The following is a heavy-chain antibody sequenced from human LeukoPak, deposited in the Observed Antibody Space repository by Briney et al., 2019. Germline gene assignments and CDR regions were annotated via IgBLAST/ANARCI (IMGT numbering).Heavy chain of an antibody. CDR2: ITPYNGNT. CDR3: ARAVPPNLEWFYY. CDR1: DSLVTSYG. D-gene: IGHD3-3*01. V-gene: IGHV1-18*01. J-gene: IGHJ4*02. Sequence: ASVKVSCKAVDSLVTSYGISWVRQAPGQGLEWMGWITPYNGNTNYAQKLQGRVTMTTDTSTSTAYMELRSLRSDDTAVYYCARAVPPNLEWFYYWGQGTLVTVSS.